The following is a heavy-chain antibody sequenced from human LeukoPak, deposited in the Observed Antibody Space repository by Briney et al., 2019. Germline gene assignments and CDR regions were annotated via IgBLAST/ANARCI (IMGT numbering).Heavy chain of an antibody. CDR1: GYSISSGYY. D-gene: IGHD2/OR15-2a*01. Sequence: SETLSLTCTVSGYSISSGYYWDWIRQPPGKGLEWIGSIYHSGSTYYNPSLKSRVTISVDTSKNHFSLKLSSVTAADTAVYYCAREGVLGAFDIWGQGTLVTVSS. CDR2: IYHSGST. CDR3: AREGVLGAFDI. V-gene: IGHV4-38-2*02. J-gene: IGHJ3*02.